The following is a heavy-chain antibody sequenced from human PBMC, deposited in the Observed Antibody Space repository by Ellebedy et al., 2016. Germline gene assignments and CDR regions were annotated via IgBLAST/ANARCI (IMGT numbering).Heavy chain of an antibody. D-gene: IGHD4-17*01. CDR2: ISSSADTI. CDR1: GFTFSDYY. V-gene: IGHV3-11*04. J-gene: IGHJ4*02. CDR3: ASGGAFGDYPFDY. Sequence: GESLKISCAASGFTFSDYYMSWIRQAPGKGLEWLSYISSSADTIYYAQSVKGRFTISRDNGKNSLYLQMNSLRAEDTAVYYCASGGAFGDYPFDYWGQGTLVTVSS.